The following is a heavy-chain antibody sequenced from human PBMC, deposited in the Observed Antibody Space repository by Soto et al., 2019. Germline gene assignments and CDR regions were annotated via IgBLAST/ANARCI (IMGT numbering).Heavy chain of an antibody. Sequence: QVQLQESGPGLVKPSETLSLTCSVSGGSISDYQWNWIRQPPGKGLEWIGYIYYSGRTNYNPSLKSRGTISLDTSTKQFSLRLRSVTAADTAVYYCAGMRGLGEISTYFDYCVQGTLVTVSS. J-gene: IGHJ4*02. CDR1: GGSISDYQ. CDR2: IYYSGRT. V-gene: IGHV4-59*01. D-gene: IGHD3-16*02. CDR3: AGMRGLGEISTYFDY.